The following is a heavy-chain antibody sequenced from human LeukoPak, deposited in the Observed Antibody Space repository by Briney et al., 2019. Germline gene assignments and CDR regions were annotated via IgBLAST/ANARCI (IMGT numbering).Heavy chain of an antibody. V-gene: IGHV3-53*01. CDR3: AKGQWLEVYYFDY. J-gene: IGHJ4*02. Sequence: GGSLRLSCAASGFTFSSHSMNWVRQAPGKGLEWVSVIYSGGSTYYADSVKGRFTISRDNSKNTLYLQMNSLRAEDTAVYYCAKGQWLEVYYFDYWGQGTLVTVSS. D-gene: IGHD6-19*01. CDR2: IYSGGST. CDR1: GFTFSSHS.